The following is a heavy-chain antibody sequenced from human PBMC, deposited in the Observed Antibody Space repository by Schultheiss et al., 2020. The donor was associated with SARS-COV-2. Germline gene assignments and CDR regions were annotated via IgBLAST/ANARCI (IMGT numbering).Heavy chain of an antibody. J-gene: IGHJ4*02. V-gene: IGHV4-4*07. CDR2: IYTSGST. CDR3: ARDVPPVPKDPPLANEAARRGGGLDY. Sequence: GSLRLSCAVYGGSFSGYYWSWIRQPAGKGLEWIGRIYTSGSTNYNPSLKSRVTMSVDTSKNQFSLKLSSVTAADTAVYYCARDVPPVPKDPPLANEAARRGGGLDYWGQGTLVTVSS. CDR1: GGSFSGYY. D-gene: IGHD6-6*01.